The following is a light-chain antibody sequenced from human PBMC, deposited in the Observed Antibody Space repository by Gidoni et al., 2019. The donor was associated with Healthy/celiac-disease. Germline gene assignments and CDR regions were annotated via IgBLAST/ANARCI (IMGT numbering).Light chain of an antibody. Sequence: QSVLTQTHSASRTPEQRVTISCSGSSSNIGSNTVNWYQQLPGTAPKLLIYSNNQRPSGVPYRFSGSKSGTSASLAISGLQSEDEADYYCAAWDDSLNGLVFGGGTKLTVL. CDR2: SNN. CDR1: SSNIGSNT. J-gene: IGLJ2*01. CDR3: AAWDDSLNGLV. V-gene: IGLV1-44*01.